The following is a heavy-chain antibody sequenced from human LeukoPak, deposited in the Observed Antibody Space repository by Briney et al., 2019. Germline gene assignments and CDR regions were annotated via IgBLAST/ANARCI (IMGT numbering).Heavy chain of an antibody. V-gene: IGHV4-4*07. CDR2: IYTSGST. CDR1: GGSISSYY. Sequence: PSETLSLTCTVSGGSISSYYWSWIRQPAGKGLEWIGRIYTSGSTNYNPSLKSRVTMSVDTSKNQFSLKLSSVTAADTAVYYCARDLVRGVIIPLGGWFDPWGQGTLVTVSS. D-gene: IGHD3-10*01. J-gene: IGHJ5*02. CDR3: ARDLVRGVIIPLGGWFDP.